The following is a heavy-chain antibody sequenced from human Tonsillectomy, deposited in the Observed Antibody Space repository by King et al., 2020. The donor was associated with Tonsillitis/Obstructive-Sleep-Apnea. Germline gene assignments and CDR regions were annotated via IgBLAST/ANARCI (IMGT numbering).Heavy chain of an antibody. Sequence: HLVQSGGGLVTPGGSLRLSCAASGFTFSDYYMSWIRQAPGKGLEWVSYISSSSSYTNYADSVKGRFTISRDNAKNSLYLQMNSLRAEDTAVYYCARRYCSSTSCYQNWFDPWGQGTLVTVSS. D-gene: IGHD2-2*01. CDR3: ARRYCSSTSCYQNWFDP. V-gene: IGHV3-11*05. CDR2: ISSSSSYT. J-gene: IGHJ5*02. CDR1: GFTFSDYY.